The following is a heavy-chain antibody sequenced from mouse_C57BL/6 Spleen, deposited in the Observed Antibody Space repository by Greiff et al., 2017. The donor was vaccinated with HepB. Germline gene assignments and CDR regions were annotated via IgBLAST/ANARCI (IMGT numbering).Heavy chain of an antibody. Sequence: DVQLQESGPVLVKPGASVKMSCKASGYTFTDYYMNWVKQSHGKSLEWIGVINPYNGGTSYNQKFKGKATLTVDKSSSTAYMELNSLTSEDSAVYYCARVYDYDDWYFDVWGTGTTVTVSS. CDR2: INPYNGGT. V-gene: IGHV1-19*01. J-gene: IGHJ1*03. D-gene: IGHD2-4*01. CDR3: ARVYDYDDWYFDV. CDR1: GYTFTDYY.